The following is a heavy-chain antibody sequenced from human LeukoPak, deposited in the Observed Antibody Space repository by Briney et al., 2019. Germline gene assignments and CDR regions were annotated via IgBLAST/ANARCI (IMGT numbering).Heavy chain of an antibody. CDR3: VKDGHVVVPVGPGP. CDR2: ISGSGGST. J-gene: IGHJ5*02. D-gene: IGHD2-2*01. Sequence: GGSLRLSCAASGFTFSSYAMSWVRQAPGKGLEWVSAISGSGGSTYYADSVKGRFTISRDNSKNTLYLQMNSLRAEDTAVYYCVKDGHVVVPVGPGPWGQGTLVTVSS. CDR1: GFTFSSYA. V-gene: IGHV3-23*01.